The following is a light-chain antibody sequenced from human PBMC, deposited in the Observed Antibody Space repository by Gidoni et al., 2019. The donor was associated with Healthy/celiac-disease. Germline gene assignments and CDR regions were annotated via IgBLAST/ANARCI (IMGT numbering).Light chain of an antibody. CDR3: QQYDNLLLT. Sequence: IKITQSPSSLSASVGARVTITCQANRDISNYLNRYQQKPGKAPKLLIYDASNLETGVPSRFSGSGSGTDFAFTISSLQPEDIATYYCQQYDNLLLTFGGGTKVEIK. V-gene: IGKV1-33*01. J-gene: IGKJ4*01. CDR2: DAS. CDR1: RDISNY.